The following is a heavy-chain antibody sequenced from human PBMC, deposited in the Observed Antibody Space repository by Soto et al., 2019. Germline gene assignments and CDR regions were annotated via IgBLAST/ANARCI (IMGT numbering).Heavy chain of an antibody. V-gene: IGHV3-48*01. D-gene: IGHD7-27*01. CDR3: ARALWAFDY. Sequence: GGSLRLSCAASGFTFSRYSMNWVRQAPGKGLEWVSYISSSSGTIYYADSVKGRFTISRDNAKNSLYLQMNSLRAEDTAVYYCARALWAFDYWGQGTLVTVSS. CDR1: GFTFSRYS. J-gene: IGHJ4*02. CDR2: ISSSSGTI.